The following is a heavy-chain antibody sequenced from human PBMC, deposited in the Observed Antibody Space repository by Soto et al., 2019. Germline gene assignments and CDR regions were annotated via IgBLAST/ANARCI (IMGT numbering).Heavy chain of an antibody. CDR1: GYDFTTYG. J-gene: IGHJ4*02. D-gene: IGHD1-1*01. CDR3: ARGRYGDY. V-gene: IGHV1-18*01. Sequence: QVHLVQSGAEVKKSGASVKVSCKGSGYDFTTYGITWVRQAPGQGLEWMAWISAHNGNTDYAQKLQGRVTVTRDTSTSTTYRELRSVRSDGTAVYYCARGRYGDYWGQGALVTVSS. CDR2: ISAHNGNT.